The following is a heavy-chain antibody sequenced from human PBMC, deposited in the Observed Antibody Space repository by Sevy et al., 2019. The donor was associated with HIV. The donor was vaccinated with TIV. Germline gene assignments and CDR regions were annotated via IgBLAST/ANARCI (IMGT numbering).Heavy chain of an antibody. V-gene: IGHV3-49*03. J-gene: IGHJ5*02. CDR3: SKGGSGTGWFDP. Sequence: GGSLRLSCRASGFNFGDYPMSWFRQAPGKVLAWVGFIRSKASGGTTQYAASVKGRFTISRDDSESIAYLQMNSLKIEDTAVYYCSKGGSGTGWFDPWGQGTLVTVS. CDR2: IRSKASGGTT. CDR1: GFNFGDYP. D-gene: IGHD3-10*01.